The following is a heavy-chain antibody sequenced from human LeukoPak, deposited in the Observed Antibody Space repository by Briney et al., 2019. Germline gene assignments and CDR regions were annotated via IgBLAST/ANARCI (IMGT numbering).Heavy chain of an antibody. D-gene: IGHD1-1*01. Sequence: GGSLRLSCAASGFTFSSYGMHWVRQAPGKGLEWVAVIWYDGSNKYYADSVKGRFTISRDNSKNTLYLQINSLRAEDTAIYYCAKTYPGYPAWGQGTLVTVSS. CDR3: AKTYPGYPA. CDR1: GFTFSSYG. CDR2: IWYDGSNK. V-gene: IGHV3-33*06. J-gene: IGHJ5*02.